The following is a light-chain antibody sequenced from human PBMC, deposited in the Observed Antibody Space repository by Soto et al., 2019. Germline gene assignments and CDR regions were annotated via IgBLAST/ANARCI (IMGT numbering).Light chain of an antibody. Sequence: EIVMTQSPATLSVSPGERASLSCRATQSVSSSLAWYQQKPGQAPRLLIYGASTRATGIPIRFSGSGSGTEFTLTINSLQSEHFALYYCQQYNGWPLTFGGGTKVEI. CDR2: GAS. CDR1: QSVSSS. J-gene: IGKJ4*01. CDR3: QQYNGWPLT. V-gene: IGKV3D-15*01.